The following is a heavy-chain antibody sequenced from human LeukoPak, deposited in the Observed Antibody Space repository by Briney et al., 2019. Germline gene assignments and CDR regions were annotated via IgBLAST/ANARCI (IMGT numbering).Heavy chain of an antibody. CDR1: GYTFTSYG. Sequence: ASVKVSCKASGYTFTSYGISWVRQAPGQGLEWMGWISAYNGNTNYAQKLQGRVTMTTDTSTSTAYMELRSLRSDDTAVYYCARSGDGERGLLWFGEYLGGNDYWGQGTLVIVSS. D-gene: IGHD3-10*01. CDR3: ARSGDGERGLLWFGEYLGGNDY. J-gene: IGHJ4*02. CDR2: ISAYNGNT. V-gene: IGHV1-18*01.